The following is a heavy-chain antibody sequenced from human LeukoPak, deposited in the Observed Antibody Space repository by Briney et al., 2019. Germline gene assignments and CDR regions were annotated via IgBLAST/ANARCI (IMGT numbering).Heavy chain of an antibody. CDR2: IYYSGST. V-gene: IGHV4-39*01. CDR3: ARHEYSGSYYGLSWFDP. D-gene: IGHD1-26*01. CDR1: GCSISSSGYY. J-gene: IGHJ5*02. Sequence: PSETLSLTCTVSGCSISSSGYYWGWIRQPPGKGLEWIASIYYSGSTYYNPSLKSRVTISVDTSKNQLSLKLSSLTAADTAVYYCARHEYSGSYYGLSWFDPWDQGTPVTVSS.